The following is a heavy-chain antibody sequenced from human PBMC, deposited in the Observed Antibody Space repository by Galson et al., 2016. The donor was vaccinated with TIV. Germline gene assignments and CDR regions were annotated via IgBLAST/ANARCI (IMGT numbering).Heavy chain of an antibody. J-gene: IGHJ1*01. D-gene: IGHD1-26*01. V-gene: IGHV4-31*03. CDR3: ARWAHSGSYYDYFQN. Sequence: TLSLTCTVSGGSIHNSAYFWTWIRQRPGQGLEWIGNIYNNGSTDYTPSLESRLTIFLDTSRNQFSMRLISVTAADTAVYYCARWAHSGSYYDYFQNWGQGTLVTVSS. CDR2: IYNNGST. CDR1: GGSIHNSAYF.